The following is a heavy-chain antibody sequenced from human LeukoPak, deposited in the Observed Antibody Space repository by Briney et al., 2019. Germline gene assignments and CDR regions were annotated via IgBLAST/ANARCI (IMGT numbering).Heavy chain of an antibody. J-gene: IGHJ4*02. CDR2: INHSGST. D-gene: IGHD1-20*01. V-gene: IGHV4-34*01. CDR1: GGSFSGYY. Sequence: PSETLSLTCAVYGGSFSGYYWSWIRQPPGKGLEWIGEINHSGSTNYNPSLKSRVTISVDTSKNQFSLKLNSVTAADTAVYYCARRITGTLAPIDYWGQGTLVTVSS. CDR3: ARRITGTLAPIDY.